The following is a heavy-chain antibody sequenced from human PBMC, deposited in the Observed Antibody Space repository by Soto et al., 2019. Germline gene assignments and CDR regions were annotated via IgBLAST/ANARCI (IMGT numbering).Heavy chain of an antibody. CDR2: IYYSGST. D-gene: IGHD3-10*01. J-gene: IGHJ6*03. V-gene: IGHV4-39*01. CDR3: ARLSSHPFSGELLPYYYYYMDV. Sequence: SETLSLTCTVSGGSISSSSYYWGWIRQPPGKGLEWIGSIYYSGSTYYNPSLKSRVTISVDTSKNQFSLKLSSVTAADTAVYYCARLSSHPFSGELLPYYYYYMDVWGKGTTVTVSS. CDR1: GGSISSSSYY.